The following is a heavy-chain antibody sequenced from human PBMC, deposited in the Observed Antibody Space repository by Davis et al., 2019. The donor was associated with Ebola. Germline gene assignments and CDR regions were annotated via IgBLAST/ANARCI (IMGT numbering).Heavy chain of an antibody. V-gene: IGHV4-34*01. CDR2: INHSGST. Sequence: GSLRLSCAVYGGSFSGYYWSWIRQPPGKRLEWIGEINHSGSTNYNPSLKSRVTISVDTSKNQFSLKLSSVTAADTAVYYCARIKGLHRWNYFDYWGQGTLVTVSS. J-gene: IGHJ4*02. D-gene: IGHD4-11*01. CDR1: GGSFSGYY. CDR3: ARIKGLHRWNYFDY.